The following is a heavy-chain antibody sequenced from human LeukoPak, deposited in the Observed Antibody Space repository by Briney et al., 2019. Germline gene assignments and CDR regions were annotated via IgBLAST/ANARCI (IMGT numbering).Heavy chain of an antibody. V-gene: IGHV3-7*04. CDR3: ARGPPEISPYYYGMDV. CDR1: GFTFSSYW. J-gene: IGHJ6*02. CDR2: IKQDGSEK. Sequence: GGSLRLSCAASGFTFSSYWMSWVRQAPGKGREWVANIKQDGSEKYYVDSVKGRFTISRDNAKNSLYLQMNSLRAEDTAVYYCARGPPEISPYYYGMDVWGQGTTVTVSS. D-gene: IGHD2/OR15-2a*01.